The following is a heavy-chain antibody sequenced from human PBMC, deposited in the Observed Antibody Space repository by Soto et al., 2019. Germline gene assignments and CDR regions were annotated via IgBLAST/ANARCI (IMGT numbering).Heavy chain of an antibody. V-gene: IGHV1-18*01. J-gene: IGHJ6*02. CDR2: ISAYNDNT. Sequence: QVQLVQSGAEVKKPGASGKVSCKASGYSLTSYGISWVRQAPGQGLEWMGWISAYNDNTNYAQNLQGRLTMTTDTATSRAYMELRSLRSDDTAVYYWAASYCGADGYSMFYDYSGMDVGGQGTTVTVAS. CDR1: GYSLTSYG. D-gene: IGHD2-21*02. CDR3: AASYCGADGYSMFYDYSGMDV.